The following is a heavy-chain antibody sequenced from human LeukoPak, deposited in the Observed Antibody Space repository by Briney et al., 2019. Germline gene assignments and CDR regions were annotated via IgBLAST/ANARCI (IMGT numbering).Heavy chain of an antibody. V-gene: IGHV3-7*01. CDR3: ARSNPNPNALDL. J-gene: IGHJ3*01. CDR1: GFTLNSYL. D-gene: IGHD1-14*01. CDR2: IKKNGSEE. Sequence: GGSLRLSCAAFGFTLNSYLMSWVRQAPGRGREWVANIKKNGSEESDLGSGKVRFTGSRDNAKNSLFLQMKSLRGEDPAVYYCARSNPNPNALDLWGQGTMVTISS.